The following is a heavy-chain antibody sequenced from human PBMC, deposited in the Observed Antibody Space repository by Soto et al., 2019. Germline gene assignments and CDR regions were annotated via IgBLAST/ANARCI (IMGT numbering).Heavy chain of an antibody. V-gene: IGHV4-34*01. CDR3: ASGQYYDFWSGYYGRWFDP. CDR2: INHSGST. J-gene: IGHJ5*02. CDR1: GGSFSGYY. Sequence: KPSETLSLTCAVYGGSFSGYYWSWIRQPPGKGLEWIGEINHSGSTNYNPSLKSRVTISVDTSKNQFSLKLSSVTAADTAVYYCASGQYYDFWSGYYGRWFDPWGQGTLVTVSS. D-gene: IGHD3-3*01.